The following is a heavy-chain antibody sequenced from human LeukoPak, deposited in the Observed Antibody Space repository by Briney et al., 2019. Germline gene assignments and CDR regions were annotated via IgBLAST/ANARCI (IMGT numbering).Heavy chain of an antibody. CDR1: GFTFSSYW. J-gene: IGHJ4*02. CDR3: ARPERSGSYNY. D-gene: IGHD3-10*01. Sequence: PGESLRLSCAASGFTFSSYWMHWVRQAPGKGLVWVSRINSDGSSTSYADSVKGRFTISRDNAKNTLYLQMNSLRAEDTAVYYCARPERSGSYNYWGQGTLVTVSS. V-gene: IGHV3-74*01. CDR2: INSDGSST.